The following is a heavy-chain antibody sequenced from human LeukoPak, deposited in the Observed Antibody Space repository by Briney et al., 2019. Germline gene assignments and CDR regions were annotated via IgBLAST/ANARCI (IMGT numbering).Heavy chain of an antibody. J-gene: IGHJ5*02. CDR2: INHSGST. CDR3: ARVDILTDGRWFDP. D-gene: IGHD3-9*01. CDR1: GGSFSGYY. Sequence: TSETLSLTCAVYGGSFSGYYWSWIRQPPGKGLEWIGEINHSGSTNYNPSLKSRVTISVDTSKNQFSLKLSSVTAADTAVYYCARVDILTDGRWFDPWGQGTLVTVSS. V-gene: IGHV4-34*01.